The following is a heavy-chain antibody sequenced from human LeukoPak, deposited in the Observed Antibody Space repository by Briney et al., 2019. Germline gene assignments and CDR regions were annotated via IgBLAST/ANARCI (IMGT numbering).Heavy chain of an antibody. Sequence: SETLSLTCTVSGGSISSYYWSWIRQPPGKGLEWIGYIYYSGSTNYNTSLKSRVTISVDTSKNQFSLKLSSVTAADTAVYYCARLEDIPYNWFDPWGQGTLVTVSS. D-gene: IGHD2-15*01. CDR2: IYYSGST. J-gene: IGHJ5*02. CDR1: GGSISSYY. CDR3: ARLEDIPYNWFDP. V-gene: IGHV4-59*08.